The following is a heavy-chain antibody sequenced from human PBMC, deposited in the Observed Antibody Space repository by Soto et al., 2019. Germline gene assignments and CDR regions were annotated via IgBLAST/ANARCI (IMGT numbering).Heavy chain of an antibody. V-gene: IGHV4-31*03. CDR3: ARSERGYSYGDFDY. D-gene: IGHD5-18*01. CDR2: INHSGST. CDR1: GGSIRSGGYY. Sequence: SETLSLTCTVSGGSIRSGGYYWTWVRQHPGKGLEWIGYINHSGSTNYNPSLKSRVTISVDTSKNQFSLKLSSVTAADTAVYYCARSERGYSYGDFDYWGQGTLVTVSS. J-gene: IGHJ4*02.